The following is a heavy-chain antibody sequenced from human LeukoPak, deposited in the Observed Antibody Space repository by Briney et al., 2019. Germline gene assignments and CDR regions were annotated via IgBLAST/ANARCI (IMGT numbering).Heavy chain of an antibody. D-gene: IGHD1-26*01. J-gene: IGHJ5*02. CDR1: EYTFTAYQ. CDR3: ARATDISWELLSS. CDR2: INPNSGVT. V-gene: IGHV1-2*02. Sequence: ASVKVSCKASEYTFTAYQIHWLRQAPGQGLEWMAWINPNSGVTTYADKFQGRVTLTRDTSISTAFMEVSRLSSDDTAVYYCARATDISWELLSSWGQGSLVTVSP.